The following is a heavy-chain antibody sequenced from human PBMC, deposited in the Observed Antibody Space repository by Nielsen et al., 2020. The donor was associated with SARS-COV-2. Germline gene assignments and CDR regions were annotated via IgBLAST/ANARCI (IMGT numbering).Heavy chain of an antibody. J-gene: IGHJ4*02. CDR1: GGSISSGGYY. D-gene: IGHD3-22*01. CDR3: ARDRLFNYPLDY. CDR2: IYYSGST. V-gene: IGHV4-61*08. Sequence: SETLSLTCTVSGGSISSGGYYWSWIRQPPGKGLEWIGYIYYSGSTNYNPSLKSRVTISVDTSKNQFSLKLSSVTAADTAVYYCARDRLFNYPLDYWGQGTLVTVSS.